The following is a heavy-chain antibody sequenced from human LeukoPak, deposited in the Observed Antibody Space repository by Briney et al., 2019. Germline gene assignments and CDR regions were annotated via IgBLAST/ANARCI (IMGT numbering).Heavy chain of an antibody. CDR2: ISSSGTTI. D-gene: IGHD6-13*01. V-gene: IGHV3-48*03. Sequence: GGSLRLSCAASGFTFSSYDMNWVRQALGKGLEWVSYISSSGTTIYYADSVKGRFTISRDNAKNSLYLQMNSLRAEDTAVYYCARVPGYSSSWSRFDPWGQGTLVTVSS. J-gene: IGHJ5*02. CDR1: GFTFSSYD. CDR3: ARVPGYSSSWSRFDP.